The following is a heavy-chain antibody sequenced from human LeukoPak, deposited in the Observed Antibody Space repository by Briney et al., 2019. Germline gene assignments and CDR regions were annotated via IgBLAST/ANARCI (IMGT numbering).Heavy chain of an antibody. CDR2: ISHDGSDK. CDR1: GFTLSKYA. Sequence: GGSLRLSCEGSGFTLSKYAMHWVRQAPGKGLEWVAVISHDGSDKHYGDSVKGRFTISGDNAKNSLYLQMNSLRAEDTAMYYCARDSAGNDYWGQGTLVTVSS. J-gene: IGHJ4*02. V-gene: IGHV3-30*07. D-gene: IGHD6-13*01. CDR3: ARDSAGNDY.